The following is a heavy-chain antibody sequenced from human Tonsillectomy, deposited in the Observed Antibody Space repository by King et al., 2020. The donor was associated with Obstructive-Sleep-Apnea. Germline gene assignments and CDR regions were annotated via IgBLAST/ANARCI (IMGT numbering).Heavy chain of an antibody. J-gene: IGHJ2*01. V-gene: IGHV3-74*01. CDR1: GFTFSSYW. CDR2: IHSDGSST. Sequence: VQLVESGGGLVQPGGSLRLSCAASGFTFSSYWMHWVRQAPGKGLVWVSRIHSDGSSTNYADSVKGRFTISRDNAKNKLFLQMNSLRAEDTALYYCAREGSSGGRYFDLWGRGTLVTVSS. CDR3: AREGSSGGRYFDL. D-gene: IGHD6-19*01.